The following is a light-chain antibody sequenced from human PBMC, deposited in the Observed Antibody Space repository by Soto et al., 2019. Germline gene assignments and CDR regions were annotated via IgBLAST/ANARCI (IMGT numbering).Light chain of an antibody. CDR3: QHYNSYSEA. CDR2: AAS. V-gene: IGKV1-39*01. CDR1: QSISSY. Sequence: DLQMTQSPSSLSASVGDRVTITCRASQSISSYLNWYQQKPGKAPKLLIYAASSLQSGVPSRFSGSGSGTEFTLTISSLQPDDFATYYCQHYNSYSEAFGQGTKVDNK. J-gene: IGKJ1*01.